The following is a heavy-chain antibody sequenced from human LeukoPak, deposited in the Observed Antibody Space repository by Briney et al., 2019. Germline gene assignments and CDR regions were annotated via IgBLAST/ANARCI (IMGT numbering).Heavy chain of an antibody. CDR1: GYSISSGYY. Sequence: PSETLSLTCAVSGYSISSGYYWGWIRQPPGKGLEWIGSIYHSGSTYYNPSLKSRVTISVDTSKNQFSLKLSSVTAADTAVYYCARQRSNYYYYYMDVWGKGTTVTVSS. J-gene: IGHJ6*03. CDR3: ARQRSNYYYYYMDV. V-gene: IGHV4-38-2*01. D-gene: IGHD3-10*01. CDR2: IYHSGST.